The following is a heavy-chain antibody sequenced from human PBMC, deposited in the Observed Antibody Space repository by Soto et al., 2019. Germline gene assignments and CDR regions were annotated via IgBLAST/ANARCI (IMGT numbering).Heavy chain of an antibody. D-gene: IGHD6-13*01. Sequence: GESLKISCKGSGYSFTSYWIGWVRQMPGKGLEWMGIIYPGDSDTRYSPSFQGQVTISADKSISTAYLQWSSLKASDTAMYYCARSPPDSSSWYSWGYYFDYWGQGTLVTVSS. CDR1: GYSFTSYW. V-gene: IGHV5-51*01. J-gene: IGHJ4*02. CDR2: IYPGDSDT. CDR3: ARSPPDSSSWYSWGYYFDY.